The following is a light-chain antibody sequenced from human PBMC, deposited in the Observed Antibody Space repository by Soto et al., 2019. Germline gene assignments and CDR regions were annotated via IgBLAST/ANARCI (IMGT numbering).Light chain of an antibody. Sequence: EIVLTQSPATLSLSPGERATLSCRASQSVSSYLAWYQQKPGPAPRLLIYAASNWATGIPARFSGSGSGTDFTLTISSLEPEDFAVYYCQQRSNWPLTFGGGTKVEIK. CDR3: QQRSNWPLT. CDR1: QSVSSY. CDR2: AAS. V-gene: IGKV3-11*01. J-gene: IGKJ4*01.